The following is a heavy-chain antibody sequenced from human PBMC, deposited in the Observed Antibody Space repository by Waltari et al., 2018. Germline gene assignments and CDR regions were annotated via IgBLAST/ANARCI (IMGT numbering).Heavy chain of an antibody. CDR2: IYYSGST. V-gene: IGHV4-31*03. Sequence: QVQLQESGPGLVKPSQTLSLTCTVSGGSISSGGYYWSWIGQHPGKGLEWIGYIYYSGSTYYNPSLKSRVTISVDTSKNQFSLKLSSVTAADTAVYYCARTDLVGEWLLWKPLLFDYWGQGTLVTVSS. D-gene: IGHD3-3*01. J-gene: IGHJ4*02. CDR3: ARTDLVGEWLLWKPLLFDY. CDR1: GGSISSGGYY.